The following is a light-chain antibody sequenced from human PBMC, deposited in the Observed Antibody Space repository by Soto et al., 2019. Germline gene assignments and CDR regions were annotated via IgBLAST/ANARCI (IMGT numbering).Light chain of an antibody. J-gene: IGLJ3*02. Sequence: QSALTQPPSASGSPGQSVTISCTGTSSDIGVYNYVSWYQQHPGKAPKLMIYEVSKRPSGVPDRFSGSKSGNTASLTVSGLQAEDEADYYCSSYTSSSTWVFGGGTKLTVL. CDR2: EVS. CDR1: SSDIGVYNY. V-gene: IGLV2-8*01. CDR3: SSYTSSSTWV.